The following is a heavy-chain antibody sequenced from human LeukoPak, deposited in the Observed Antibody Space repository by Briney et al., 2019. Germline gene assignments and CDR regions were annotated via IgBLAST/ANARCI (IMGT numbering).Heavy chain of an antibody. V-gene: IGHV3-9*03. CDR3: AKDMGQQLVHGDAFDI. J-gene: IGHJ3*02. CDR2: ITWNGGSI. Sequence: GGSLRLSCVASGFTFDDYAMHWVRQAPGKGLEWVSGITWNGGSIAYANSVKGRFTISRDNAKNSLYLQMNSLRAEDMALYYCAKDMGQQLVHGDAFDIWGQGTMVTVFS. D-gene: IGHD6-13*01. CDR1: GFTFDDYA.